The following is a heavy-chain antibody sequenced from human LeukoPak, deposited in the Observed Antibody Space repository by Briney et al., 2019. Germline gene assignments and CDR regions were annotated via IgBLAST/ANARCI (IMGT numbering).Heavy chain of an antibody. Sequence: GGSLRLSCAASGFTFSSSWIHWVRQVPGKGPVWVSRISGDQTTTTYADSVKGRFTISRDNAKNTLYLQMNSLRAEATAVYYRVVVVTTIVYGAREPLVTVSS. V-gene: IGHV3-74*01. CDR3: VVVVTTIVY. CDR2: ISGDQTTT. D-gene: IGHD2-15*01. CDR1: GFTFSSSW. J-gene: IGHJ4*02.